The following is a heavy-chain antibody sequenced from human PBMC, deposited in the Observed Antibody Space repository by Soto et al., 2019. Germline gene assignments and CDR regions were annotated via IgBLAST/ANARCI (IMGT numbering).Heavy chain of an antibody. CDR3: ASGVRYSGYDVRYYYYGMDV. CDR2: ISGSGGST. Sequence: GGSLRLSCAASGFTFSSYAMSWVRQAPGKGLEWVSAISGSGGSTYYADSVKGRFTISRDNAKNTLYLQMNSLRAEDTAVYYCASGVRYSGYDVRYYYYGMDVWGQGTTVTVSS. D-gene: IGHD5-12*01. V-gene: IGHV3-23*01. J-gene: IGHJ6*02. CDR1: GFTFSSYA.